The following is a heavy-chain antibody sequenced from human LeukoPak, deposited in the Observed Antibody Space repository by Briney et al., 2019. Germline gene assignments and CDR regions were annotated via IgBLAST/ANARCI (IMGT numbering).Heavy chain of an antibody. CDR2: ISGGGGKT. CDR1: GFTFRTYV. J-gene: IGHJ5*02. CDR3: ARDPVREPVVSAAPPFDP. V-gene: IGHV3-23*01. D-gene: IGHD2-2*01. Sequence: PGGTLRLSCAVSGFTFRTYVMSWVRQAPGMGLEWVSTISGGGGKTYYSDAVKGRVTISRDNAENSLYLQMNSLRAEDTAVYYCARDPVREPVVSAAPPFDPWGQGTLVTVSS.